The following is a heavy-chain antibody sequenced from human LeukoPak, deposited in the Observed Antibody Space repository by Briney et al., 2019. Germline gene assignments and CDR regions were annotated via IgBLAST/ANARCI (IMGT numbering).Heavy chain of an antibody. Sequence: SQTLSLTCVISGDSVSSNSAAWNWIRQSPSRGLEWLGRTYYRSNWFNDYAPSVKSRITISPDTSKNQFSLHLNSVTPEDTAVYYCARVGNSHYNWNDLGWFDPWGQGTLVTVSS. D-gene: IGHD1-1*01. V-gene: IGHV6-1*01. J-gene: IGHJ5*02. CDR2: TYYRSNWFN. CDR1: GDSVSSNSAA. CDR3: ARVGNSHYNWNDLGWFDP.